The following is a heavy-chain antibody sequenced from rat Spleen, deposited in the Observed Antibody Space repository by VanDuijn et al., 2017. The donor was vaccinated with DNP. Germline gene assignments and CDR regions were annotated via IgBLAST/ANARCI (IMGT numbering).Heavy chain of an antibody. D-gene: IGHD1-8*01. J-gene: IGHJ4*01. CDR3: ARLLYGSYAMDA. CDR2: ISYDGGRT. Sequence: EVQLVESGGGLVQPGRSLKLSCAASGFTFSDYYMAWVRQAPTKGLEWVAYISYDGGRTYYRDSVKGRFTISRDDAKSTLCLQMDSLRSEDTATYYCARLLYGSYAMDAWGQGTSVTVSS. V-gene: IGHV5-20*01. CDR1: GFTFSDYY.